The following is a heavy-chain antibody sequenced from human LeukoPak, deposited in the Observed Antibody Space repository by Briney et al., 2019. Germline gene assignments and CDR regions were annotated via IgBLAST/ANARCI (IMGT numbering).Heavy chain of an antibody. CDR3: ARESIAVAGAPFDY. CDR1: GFTFSSYE. D-gene: IGHD6-19*01. J-gene: IGHJ4*02. V-gene: IGHV3-48*03. Sequence: PGGSLRLSCAASGFTFSSYEMNWVRQAPGKGLEWVSYISSGSTIYDADSVKGRFTISRVNAKNSLYLQMNSLRAEDTAVYYCARESIAVAGAPFDYWGQGTLVTVSS. CDR2: ISSGSTI.